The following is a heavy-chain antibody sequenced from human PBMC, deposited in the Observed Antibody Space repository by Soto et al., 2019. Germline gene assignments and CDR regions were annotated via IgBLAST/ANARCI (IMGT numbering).Heavy chain of an antibody. J-gene: IGHJ3*02. CDR2: TYYRSKWNN. D-gene: IGHD3-16*01. Sequence: PSQTLSLTCAISGDSVSSDSAAWSWIRQSPSRGLEWPGRTYYRSKWNNDYAVSVKSRITINPDTSKNLFSLQLYSMTPEDTAVYYCTTDASQYVWGLYGEAFDIWGQGTMVTVSS. CDR3: TTDASQYVWGLYGEAFDI. V-gene: IGHV6-1*01. CDR1: GDSVSSDSAA.